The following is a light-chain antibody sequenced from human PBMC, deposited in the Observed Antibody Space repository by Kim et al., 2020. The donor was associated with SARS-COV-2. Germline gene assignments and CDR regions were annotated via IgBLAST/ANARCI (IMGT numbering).Light chain of an antibody. CDR3: LLSYSGARV. Sequence: PGGTVTLPCGSRTRAVTSGHYPYWFQQNPGQAPRTLIYHTSNKQAWTPARFSGSLVGGKAALTLSGAQPEDEAEYYCLLSYSGARVFGGGTQLTVL. V-gene: IGLV7-46*01. CDR1: TRAVTSGHY. CDR2: HTS. J-gene: IGLJ3*02.